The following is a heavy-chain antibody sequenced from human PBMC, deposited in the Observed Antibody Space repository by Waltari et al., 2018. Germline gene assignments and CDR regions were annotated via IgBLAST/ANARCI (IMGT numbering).Heavy chain of an antibody. CDR2: ISYDGSNK. Sequence: QVQLVESGGGVVQPGRSLRLSCAASGFTFSSYAMHWVRQAPGKGLEWVAVISYDGSNKYYADSVKGRFTISRDNSKNTLYLQMNSLRAEDTAVYYCASGMVGVGYFDYWGQGTLVTVSS. CDR1: GFTFSSYA. CDR3: ASGMVGVGYFDY. J-gene: IGHJ4*02. V-gene: IGHV3-30-3*01. D-gene: IGHD2-15*01.